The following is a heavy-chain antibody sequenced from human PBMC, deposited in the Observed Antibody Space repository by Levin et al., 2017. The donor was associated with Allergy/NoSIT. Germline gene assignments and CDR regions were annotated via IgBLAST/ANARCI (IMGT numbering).Heavy chain of an antibody. CDR3: AREGAAYYDILGDYYGMDV. J-gene: IGHJ6*02. CDR1: GFPFSDYY. Sequence: LSLTCAASGFPFSDYYMSWIRPAPGKGLEWVSYISSSGSTIYYADSVKGRFTISRDNAKNSLYLQTNSLRAEDTAVYYCAREGAAYYDILGDYYGMDVWGQGTTVTVSS. V-gene: IGHV3-11*01. D-gene: IGHD3-9*01. CDR2: ISSSGSTI.